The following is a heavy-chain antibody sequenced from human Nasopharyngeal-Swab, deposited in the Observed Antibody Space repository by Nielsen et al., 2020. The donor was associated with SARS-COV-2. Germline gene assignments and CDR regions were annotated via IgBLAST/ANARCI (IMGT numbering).Heavy chain of an antibody. Sequence: GGSLRLSCAASGFTFDDYGMSWVRQAPGKGLEWVSGINWNGGSTGYADSVKGRFTISRDNAKNSLYLQMNSLRAEDTALYYCARDYYDSSGSAKGNDYWGRGTLVTVSS. CDR3: ARDYYDSSGSAKGNDY. J-gene: IGHJ4*02. CDR2: INWNGGST. D-gene: IGHD3-22*01. V-gene: IGHV3-20*04. CDR1: GFTFDDYG.